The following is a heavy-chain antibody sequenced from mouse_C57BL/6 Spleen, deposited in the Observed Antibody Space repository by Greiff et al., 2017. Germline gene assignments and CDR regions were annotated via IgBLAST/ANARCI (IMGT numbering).Heavy chain of an antibody. CDR3: ARPGSSYDAMDD. Sequence: DVMLVESGGDLVKPGGSLKLSCAASGFTFSSYGMSWVRQTPDKRLEWVATISSGGSYTYYPDSVMGRFTSSRDNAKNTLYLQMSSLKSEDTAMYDCARPGSSYDAMDDWGKVTSVTVSS. CDR2: ISSGGSYT. J-gene: IGHJ4*01. V-gene: IGHV5-6*02. CDR1: GFTFSSYG. D-gene: IGHD1-1*01.